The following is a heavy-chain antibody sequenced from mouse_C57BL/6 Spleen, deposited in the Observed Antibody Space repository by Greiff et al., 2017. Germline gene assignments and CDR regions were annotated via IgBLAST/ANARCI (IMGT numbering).Heavy chain of an antibody. CDR2: IYFSGTI. D-gene: IGHD2-3*01. Sequence: VQLKQSGPGLVKPSQTVFLTCTVTGISITTGNYRWSWIRQFPGNKLEWIGYIYFSGTITYNPSLTSRTTITRDTPKNQFFLEMNSLTAEDTATYYSARDSVYDGYYFYAMDYWGQGTSVTVSS. CDR1: GISITTGNYR. J-gene: IGHJ4*01. CDR3: ARDSVYDGYYFYAMDY. V-gene: IGHV3-5*01.